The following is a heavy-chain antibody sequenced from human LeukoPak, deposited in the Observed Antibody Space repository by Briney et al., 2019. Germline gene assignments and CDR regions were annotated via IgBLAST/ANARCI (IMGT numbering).Heavy chain of an antibody. CDR3: ARDRDKDYYYMDV. J-gene: IGHJ6*03. Sequence: PGGSLRLSCAASGFTVSSNYMSWVRQAPGKGLEWVSVIYSGGSTYYADSVKGRFTISRDNAKNSLYLQMNSLRAEDAAVYYCARDRDKDYYYMDVWGKGTTVTVSS. D-gene: IGHD5-24*01. CDR1: GFTVSSNY. V-gene: IGHV3-53*01. CDR2: IYSGGST.